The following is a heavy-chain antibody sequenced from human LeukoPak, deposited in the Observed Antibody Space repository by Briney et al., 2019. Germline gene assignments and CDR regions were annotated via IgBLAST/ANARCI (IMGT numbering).Heavy chain of an antibody. V-gene: IGHV3-23*01. D-gene: IGHD3-9*01. J-gene: IGHJ4*02. CDR2: ISGNGSGT. CDR1: GFIFRNYA. Sequence: GGSLRLSCAASGFIFRNYAMSWVRQAPGKGLEWVSAISGNGSGTSYADSVKGRFTISRDNSKNTLYVEMNTLRAEDTAVYYCAKWGDYDILTGYYVSDFWGQGTLVTVSS. CDR3: AKWGDYDILTGYYVSDF.